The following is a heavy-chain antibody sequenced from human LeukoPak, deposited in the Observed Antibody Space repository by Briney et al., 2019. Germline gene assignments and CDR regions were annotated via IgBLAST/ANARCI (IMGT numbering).Heavy chain of an antibody. V-gene: IGHV4-39*02. D-gene: IGHD2-2*01. CDR2: IYYSGST. Sequence: SETLSLTCTVSGGSISSTSYYWGWIRQPPGKGLEWIGSIYYSGSTYYNPSLRSRVTISVDTSENHFSLKLNSVTAADTAVYYCASILVVTRTDYFDYWGQGTLVTVSS. CDR1: GGSISSTSYY. CDR3: ASILVVTRTDYFDY. J-gene: IGHJ4*02.